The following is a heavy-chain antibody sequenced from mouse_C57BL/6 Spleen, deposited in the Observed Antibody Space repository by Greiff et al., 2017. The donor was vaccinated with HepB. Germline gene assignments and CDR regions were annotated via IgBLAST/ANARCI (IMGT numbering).Heavy chain of an antibody. D-gene: IGHD2-1*01. V-gene: IGHV5-6*01. CDR3: ARIYYGNYVLFDY. CDR2: ISSGGSYT. CDR1: GFTFSSYG. Sequence: EVQLVESGGDLVKPGGSLKLSCAASGFTFSSYGMSWVRQTPDKRLEWVATISSGGSYTYYPDSVKGRFTISRDNAKNTLYLQMSSLKSEDTAMYYCARIYYGNYVLFDYWGQGTTLTVSS. J-gene: IGHJ2*01.